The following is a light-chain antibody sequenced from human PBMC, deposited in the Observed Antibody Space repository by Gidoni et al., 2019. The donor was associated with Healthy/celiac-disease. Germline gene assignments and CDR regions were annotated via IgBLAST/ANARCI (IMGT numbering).Light chain of an antibody. CDR2: AAS. Sequence: DIKMTQSPSSLSASVGDRVTITCRASQSISSYLNCYQQKPGKAPQLLIYAASSLQSGVPSWFSGSGSGTDFTLTISLLPPEYFATYYCQQSYSTPFTFGPXTKVDIK. J-gene: IGKJ3*01. CDR1: QSISSY. CDR3: QQSYSTPFT. V-gene: IGKV1-39*01.